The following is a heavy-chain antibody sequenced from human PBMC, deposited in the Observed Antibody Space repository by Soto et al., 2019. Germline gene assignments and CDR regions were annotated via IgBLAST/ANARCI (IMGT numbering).Heavy chain of an antibody. Sequence: EVQLVESGGGLVQPGGSLRLSCATSGFTFSDEWMHWVRQAPGKGLVWVSRINKDGSYRNYADFVEGRFNIFRDDAKSELYLQLDRLRVEDTAVYYCARGRLEPFDYLGQGALVTVSP. V-gene: IGHV3-74*01. J-gene: IGHJ4*02. CDR1: GFTFSDEW. CDR2: INKDGSYR. CDR3: ARGRLEPFDY. D-gene: IGHD1-1*01.